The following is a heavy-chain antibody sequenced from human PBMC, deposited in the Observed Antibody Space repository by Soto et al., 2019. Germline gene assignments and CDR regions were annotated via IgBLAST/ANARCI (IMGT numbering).Heavy chain of an antibody. CDR1: GGTFSSYA. Sequence: SVKVSCKASGGTFSSYAISWVRQAPGQGLEWMGGIIPIFGTANYAQKFQGGVTITADESTSTAYMELSSLRSEDTAVYYCARDRDSSREYYYSGMDVWAQGTTVTVSS. CDR3: ARDRDSSREYYYSGMDV. D-gene: IGHD6-13*01. V-gene: IGHV1-69*13. CDR2: IIPIFGTA. J-gene: IGHJ6*01.